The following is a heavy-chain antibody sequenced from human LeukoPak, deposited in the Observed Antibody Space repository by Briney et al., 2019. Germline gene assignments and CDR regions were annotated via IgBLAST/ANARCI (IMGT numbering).Heavy chain of an antibody. V-gene: IGHV3-23*01. CDR3: AKFVSGSYWEGYYYYMDV. CDR2: ISGSGGST. J-gene: IGHJ6*03. Sequence: PGGSLRLSCAASGFTFSSYAMTWVRQAPGKGLEWVSAISGSGGSTYYADSVKGRFTISRDNSKNTLYLQMNSLRAEDTAVYYCAKFVSGSYWEGYYYYMDVWGKGTTVTVSS. CDR1: GFTFSSYA. D-gene: IGHD3-10*01.